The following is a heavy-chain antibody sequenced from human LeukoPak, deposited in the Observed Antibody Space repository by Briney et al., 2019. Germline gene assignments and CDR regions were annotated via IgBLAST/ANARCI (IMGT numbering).Heavy chain of an antibody. Sequence: ASVKVSCKASGGTFSSYAISWVRQAPGQGLEWMGGIIPIFGTANYAQKFQGRVTITADESTSTAYMELSSLRSEDTAVYYCAMGFWSGYTYYYYYMDVWGKGTTVTVSS. V-gene: IGHV1-69*13. CDR1: GGTFSSYA. J-gene: IGHJ6*03. CDR3: AMGFWSGYTYYYYYMDV. CDR2: IIPIFGTA. D-gene: IGHD3-3*01.